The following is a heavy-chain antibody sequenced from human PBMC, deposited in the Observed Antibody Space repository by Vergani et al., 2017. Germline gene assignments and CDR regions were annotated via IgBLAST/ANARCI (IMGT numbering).Heavy chain of an antibody. CDR1: GFTFSSYA. V-gene: IGHV3-30-3*01. CDR2: ISYDGSNK. CDR3: AAEAPIFGVVTNHPLDY. J-gene: IGHJ4*02. Sequence: QVQLVESGGGVVQPGRSLRLSCAASGFTFSSYAMHWVRQAPGKGLEWVAVISYDGSNKYYADSVKGRFTISRDNSKNTLYLQMNSLRAEETAVYYCAAEAPIFGVVTNHPLDYWGQGTLVTVSS. D-gene: IGHD3-3*01.